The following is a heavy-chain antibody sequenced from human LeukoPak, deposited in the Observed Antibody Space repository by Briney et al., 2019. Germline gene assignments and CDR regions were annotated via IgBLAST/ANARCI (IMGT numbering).Heavy chain of an antibody. CDR3: ARDFPDSSGYYYSPFGY. D-gene: IGHD3-22*01. J-gene: IGHJ4*02. V-gene: IGHV3-21*01. CDR1: GFTFSSYS. Sequence: GGSLRLSCAASGFTFSSYSMNWVRQAPGKGLEWVSSLSSSSSYISYAGSVKGRFTISRDNAKNSLYLQMNSLRAEDTAVYYCARDFPDSSGYYYSPFGYWGQGTLVTVSS. CDR2: LSSSSSYI.